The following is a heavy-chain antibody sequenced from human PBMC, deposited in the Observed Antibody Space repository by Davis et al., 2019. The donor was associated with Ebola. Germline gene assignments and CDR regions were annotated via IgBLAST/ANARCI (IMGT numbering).Heavy chain of an antibody. Sequence: PGGSLRLSCKGSGYSFTSYWIGWVRQMPGKGLEWMGIIYPGDSDTRYSPSFQGQVTISADKSISTAYLQWSSLKASDTAMYYCARIVGGGAGTYGMDVWGQGTTVTVSS. J-gene: IGHJ6*02. CDR3: ARIVGGGAGTYGMDV. CDR2: IYPGDSDT. V-gene: IGHV5-51*01. CDR1: GYSFTSYW. D-gene: IGHD1-26*01.